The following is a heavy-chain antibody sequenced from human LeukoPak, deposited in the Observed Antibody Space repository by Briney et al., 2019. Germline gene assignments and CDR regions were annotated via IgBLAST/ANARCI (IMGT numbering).Heavy chain of an antibody. V-gene: IGHV3-15*01. Sequence: GGSLRLSCAASGFTFSNAWMSWVRQAPGKGLEWVGRIKSKTDGGTTDYAAPVKGRFTISRDDSKNTLYLQMNSLKTEVTAVYYCTTDQEVDWFDPWGQGTLVTVSS. CDR2: IKSKTDGGTT. CDR1: GFTFSNAW. J-gene: IGHJ5*02. CDR3: TTDQEVDWFDP.